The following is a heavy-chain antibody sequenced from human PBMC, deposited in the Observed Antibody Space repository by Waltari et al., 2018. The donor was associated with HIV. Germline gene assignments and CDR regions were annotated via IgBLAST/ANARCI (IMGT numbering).Heavy chain of an antibody. CDR3: ARSLRYFDFWRYYGMDV. CDR1: GGSISSGRYY. CDR2: IYTSGST. D-gene: IGHD3-9*01. Sequence: QVQLQESGPGLVKPSQTLSLTCTVSGGSISSGRYYWSWIRQPAGKALEWIGRIYTSGSTNYNPSLKSRVTISVDTSKNQFSLKLSSVTAADTAVYYCARSLRYFDFWRYYGMDVWGQGTTVTVSS. J-gene: IGHJ6*02. V-gene: IGHV4-61*02.